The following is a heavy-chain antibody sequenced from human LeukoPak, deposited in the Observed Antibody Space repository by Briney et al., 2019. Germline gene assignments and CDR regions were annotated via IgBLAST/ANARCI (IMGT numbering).Heavy chain of an antibody. V-gene: IGHV1-24*01. CDR2: FDPEDGET. CDR1: GYTLTELC. D-gene: IGHD6-19*01. CDR3: ATAAGGWYDY. Sequence: ASVKVSCKVSGYTLTELCMHWVLQAPGKGLEWMGGFDPEDGETIYAQKFQGRVTMTEDTSTDTAYMELSSLRSEDTAVYYCATAAGGWYDYWGQGTLVTVSS. J-gene: IGHJ4*02.